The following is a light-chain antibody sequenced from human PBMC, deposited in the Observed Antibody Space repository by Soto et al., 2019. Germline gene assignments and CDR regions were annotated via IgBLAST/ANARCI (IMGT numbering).Light chain of an antibody. CDR3: HSYDSSLSALHV. V-gene: IGLV1-40*01. CDR2: DNN. CDR1: SSNIGAGYE. J-gene: IGLJ1*01. Sequence: QAVVTQPPSVSGAPGQRVTISCTGSSSNIGAGYEVHWYQQFPGTAPKLLIYDNNNRPSGVPDRFSASKSGTSASLAITGLQAEDEADYYCHSYDSSLSALHVFGTGTKVTVL.